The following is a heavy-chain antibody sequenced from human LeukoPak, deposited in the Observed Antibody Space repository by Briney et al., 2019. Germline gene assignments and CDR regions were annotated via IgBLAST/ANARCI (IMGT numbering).Heavy chain of an antibody. CDR1: GYTFTSYY. D-gene: IGHD3-10*01. Sequence: ASVKVSCKASGYTFTSYYMHWVRQAPGQGLEWMGIINPSGGSTSYAQKFQGRVTMTRDTSTSTVYMELSSLRSEDTAVYYCARVGYGVRGVHARGAFDIWGQGTMVTVSS. CDR2: INPSGGST. J-gene: IGHJ3*02. CDR3: ARVGYGVRGVHARGAFDI. V-gene: IGHV1-46*01.